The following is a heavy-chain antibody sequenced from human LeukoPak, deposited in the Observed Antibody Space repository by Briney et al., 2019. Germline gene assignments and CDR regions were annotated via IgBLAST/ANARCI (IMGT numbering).Heavy chain of an antibody. J-gene: IGHJ3*02. V-gene: IGHV4-61*01. Sequence: SETLSLTCTVSGGSVSSGSYYWTWIRQPPGKGLEWIGYTYYSGSTNYNPSLRSRVTISIDTSKNQFSLKLSSVTAADTAVYYCARCGYSYGYQDAFDIWGQGTMVTVSS. CDR3: ARCGYSYGYQDAFDI. CDR2: TYYSGST. CDR1: GGSVSSGSYY. D-gene: IGHD5-18*01.